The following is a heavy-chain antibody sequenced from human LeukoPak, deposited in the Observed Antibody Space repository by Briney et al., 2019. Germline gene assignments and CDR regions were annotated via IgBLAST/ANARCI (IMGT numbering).Heavy chain of an antibody. J-gene: IGHJ6*03. CDR1: GFTFSSYE. CDR2: ISSSGSTI. D-gene: IGHD6-13*01. V-gene: IGHV3-48*03. Sequence: PGGSLRLSCAASGFTFSSYEMNWVRQAPGKGLEWVSYISSSGSTIYYADSVKGRFTISRDNAKNSLYLQMNSLRAEDTAVYYCARVPIQQLVDNNNERYYYYYMDVWGKGTTVTVSS. CDR3: ARVPIQQLVDNNNERYYYYYMDV.